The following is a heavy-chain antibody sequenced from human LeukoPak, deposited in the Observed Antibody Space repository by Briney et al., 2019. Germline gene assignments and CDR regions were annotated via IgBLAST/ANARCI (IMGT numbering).Heavy chain of an antibody. CDR1: GYTFTGYY. CDR3: ATLPLWFGELTPFDY. CDR2: INPNSGGT. V-gene: IGHV1-2*02. D-gene: IGHD3-10*01. J-gene: IGHJ4*02. Sequence: ASVKVSCKASGYTFTGYYMHWVRQAPGRGLEWMGWINPNSGGTNYAQKFQGRVTMTRDTSISTAYMELSRLRSDDTAVYYCATLPLWFGELTPFDYWGQGTLVTVSS.